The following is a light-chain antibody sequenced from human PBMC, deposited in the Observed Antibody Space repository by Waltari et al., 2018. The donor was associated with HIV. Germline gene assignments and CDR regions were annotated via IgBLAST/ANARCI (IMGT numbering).Light chain of an antibody. CDR1: QGVSIN. V-gene: IGKV3-15*01. CDR3: QQYNDWPLT. Sequence: EVVMTQYPATLPVSPGERATLSCRASQGVSINVDWHQQKPGQAPRLLIYGAATRATGIPARFSGSGAGTEFTLTISSLQSEDFAVYYCQQYNDWPLTFGGGTKVEIK. J-gene: IGKJ4*01. CDR2: GAA.